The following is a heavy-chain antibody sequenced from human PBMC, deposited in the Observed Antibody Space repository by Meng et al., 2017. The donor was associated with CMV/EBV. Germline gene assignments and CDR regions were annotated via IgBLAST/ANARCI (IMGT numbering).Heavy chain of an antibody. Sequence: RQAPGQGLEWMGIINPSGGSTSYAQKFQGRVTMTRDTSTSTVYMELSSLRSEDTAVYYCARDDDPDPSRYCSSTSCYYYYYYYGMDVWGQGTTVTVSS. CDR2: INPSGGST. CDR3: ARDDDPDPSRYCSSTSCYYYYYYYGMDV. V-gene: IGHV1-46*01. D-gene: IGHD2-2*01. J-gene: IGHJ6*02.